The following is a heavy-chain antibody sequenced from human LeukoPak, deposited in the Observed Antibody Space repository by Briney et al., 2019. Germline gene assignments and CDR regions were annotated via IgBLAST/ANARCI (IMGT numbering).Heavy chain of an antibody. CDR1: GGSISSYY. CDR2: IYYSGST. V-gene: IGHV4-59*01. J-gene: IGHJ4*02. D-gene: IGHD3-22*01. CDR3: ARADYYDSSCFDY. Sequence: SETLSLTCTVSGGSISSYYWSWIRQPPGKGLEWIGYIYYSGSTNYNPSLKSRVTISVDTSKNQFSLKLSSVTAADTAVYYCARADYYDSSCFDYWGQGTLVTGSS.